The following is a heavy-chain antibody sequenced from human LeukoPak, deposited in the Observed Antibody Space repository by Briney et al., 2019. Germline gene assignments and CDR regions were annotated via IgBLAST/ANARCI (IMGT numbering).Heavy chain of an antibody. CDR1: GFTFSSYW. CDR3: AQDIRPGWTGSWIDH. J-gene: IGHJ4*02. Sequence: PGRSLRLSCAASGFTFSSYWMSWVRQAPGKGLEWVANIKQDGSEKYYVDSVKGRFTISRDNSKNTLYLQMNSLRTEDTALYYCAQDIRPGWTGSWIDHWGQGTLVTVSS. V-gene: IGHV3-7*03. CDR2: IKQDGSEK. D-gene: IGHD1-26*01.